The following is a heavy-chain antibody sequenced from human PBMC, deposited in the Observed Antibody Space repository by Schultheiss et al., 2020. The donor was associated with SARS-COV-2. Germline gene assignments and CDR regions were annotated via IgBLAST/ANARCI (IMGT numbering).Heavy chain of an antibody. CDR3: ARDFITIFDLGY. CDR1: GFTFSSYD. V-gene: IGHV3-33*08. J-gene: IGHJ4*02. D-gene: IGHD3-3*01. Sequence: GGSLRLSCAASGFTFSSYDMHWVRQAPGKGLEWVAVIWYDGSNKYYADSVKGRFTISRDNSKNTLYLQMNSLRAEDTAVYYCARDFITIFDLGYWGQGTLVTVSS. CDR2: IWYDGSNK.